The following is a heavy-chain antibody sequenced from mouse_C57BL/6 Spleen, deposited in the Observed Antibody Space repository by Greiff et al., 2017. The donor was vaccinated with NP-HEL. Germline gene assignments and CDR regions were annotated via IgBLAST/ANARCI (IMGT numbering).Heavy chain of an antibody. V-gene: IGHV1-50*01. CDR1: GYTFTSYW. J-gene: IGHJ2*01. CDR3: ARWGDYGADY. D-gene: IGHD2-4*01. CDR2: IDPSDSYT. Sequence: VQLQQPGAELVKPGASVKLSCKASGYTFTSYWMQWVKQRPGQGLEWIGEIDPSDSYTNYNQKFKGKATLTVDTSSSTAYMQLSSLTSEDSAVYYCARWGDYGADYWGQGTTLTVSS.